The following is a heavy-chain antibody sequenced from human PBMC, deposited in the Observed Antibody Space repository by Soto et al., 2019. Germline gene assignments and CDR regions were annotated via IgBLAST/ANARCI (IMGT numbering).Heavy chain of an antibody. CDR2: TNSDGSTT. Sequence: GGPLGLSCAASGITFRDHWMHWVRQAPGKGLVWVSRTNSDGSTTTYADSVKGRFTISRDNAKSTLYLQLNSLRAEDTALYYCARGYSSGPDYWGKGTLVTVSS. V-gene: IGHV3-74*01. CDR3: ARGYSSGPDY. CDR1: GITFRDHW. D-gene: IGHD6-19*01. J-gene: IGHJ4*02.